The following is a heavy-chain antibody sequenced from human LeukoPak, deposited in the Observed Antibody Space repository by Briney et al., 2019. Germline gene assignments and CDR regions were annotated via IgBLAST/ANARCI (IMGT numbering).Heavy chain of an antibody. V-gene: IGHV3-23*01. J-gene: IGHJ4*02. Sequence: GGSLRLSCAASGFTFSTYSMGWVRQAPGRGLEWGSAISGNGDNTYYADSVKGRFTISRDNSKNTLFLQMSSLRAEDTAVYHCARGDYGGDFRYFDFWGQGTLVTVSS. CDR2: ISGNGDNT. CDR1: GFTFSTYS. CDR3: ARGDYGGDFRYFDF. D-gene: IGHD4-23*01.